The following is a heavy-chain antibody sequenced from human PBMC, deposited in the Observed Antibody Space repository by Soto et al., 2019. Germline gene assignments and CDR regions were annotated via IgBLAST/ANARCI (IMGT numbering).Heavy chain of an antibody. Sequence: PSQTLSLTCAISGDSVSSNSAAWNWIRQSPSRGLEWLGRTYYRSKWYNDYAVSMKSRITINPDTSKNQFSLQLNSVTPEDTAVYYCARVIWDLRIAAAGPFDYWGQGTLVTVSS. CDR3: ARVIWDLRIAAAGPFDY. D-gene: IGHD6-13*01. CDR1: GDSVSSNSAA. CDR2: TYYRSKWYN. V-gene: IGHV6-1*01. J-gene: IGHJ4*02.